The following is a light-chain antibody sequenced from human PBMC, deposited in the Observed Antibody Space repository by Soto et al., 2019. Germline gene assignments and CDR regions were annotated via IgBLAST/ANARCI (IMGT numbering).Light chain of an antibody. CDR1: QSISTL. Sequence: DIQMTQSPSTLSASVGDRVAITCRARQSISTLLAWYQQKPGKAPKLLIYKASRLESGVPSRFSGSGSGTEFTLIINSLQPDDFATFYCQQYYSYPWTFGQGTKVEIK. V-gene: IGKV1-5*03. CDR3: QQYYSYPWT. J-gene: IGKJ1*01. CDR2: KAS.